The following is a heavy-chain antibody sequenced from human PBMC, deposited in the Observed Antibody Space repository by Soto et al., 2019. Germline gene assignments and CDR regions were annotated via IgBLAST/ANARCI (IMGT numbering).Heavy chain of an antibody. V-gene: IGHV3-66*01. D-gene: IGHD6-6*01. Sequence: GGSLRLSCAASGFTVSSNYMSWVRQAPGKGLEWVSFIYSGGSTYYADSVKGRFTISRDNSKNTLYLQMNSLRAEDTAVYYCARAIAARHRGYYFDYWGQGTMGTVSS. CDR1: GFTVSSNY. CDR3: ARAIAARHRGYYFDY. J-gene: IGHJ4*02. CDR2: IYSGGST.